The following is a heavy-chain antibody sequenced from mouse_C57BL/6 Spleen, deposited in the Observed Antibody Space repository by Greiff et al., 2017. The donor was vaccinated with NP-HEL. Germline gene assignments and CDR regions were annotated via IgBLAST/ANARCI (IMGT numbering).Heavy chain of an antibody. CDR2: IYPGDGDT. CDR1: GYAFSSSW. D-gene: IGHD3-2*02. CDR3: ARSSRQLRLQDY. V-gene: IGHV1-82*01. Sequence: QVQLQQSGLELVKPGASVKISCKASGYAFSSSWMNWVKQRPGKGLEWIGRIYPGDGDTNYNGKFKGKATLTADKSSSTAYMQLSSLTSEDSAVYFCARSSRQLRLQDYWGQGTTLTVSS. J-gene: IGHJ2*01.